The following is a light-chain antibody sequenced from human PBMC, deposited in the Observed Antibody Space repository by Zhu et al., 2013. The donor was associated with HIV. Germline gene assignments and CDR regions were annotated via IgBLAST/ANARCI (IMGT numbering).Light chain of an antibody. Sequence: QSALTQPPSASESPGQSVTISCTGTSSDVGGYNYVSWYQQHPGKAPKLMIYEVSKRPSGVPDRFSGSKSGNMASLTVSGLQAEDEADYYCSPYAGSNNRVFGGGTKLTVL. V-gene: IGLV2-8*01. CDR1: SSDVGGYNY. J-gene: IGLJ3*02. CDR2: EVS. CDR3: SPYAGSNNRV.